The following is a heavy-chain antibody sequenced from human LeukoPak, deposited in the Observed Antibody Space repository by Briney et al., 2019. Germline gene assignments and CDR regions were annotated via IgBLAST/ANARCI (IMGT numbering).Heavy chain of an antibody. J-gene: IGHJ2*01. CDR1: GGSFSGYY. Sequence: SETLSLTCAVYGGSFSGYYWSWIRQPPGKGLEWIGEINHSGSTNYNPSLKSRVTISVDTSKNQCSLKLSSVTAADTAVYCCARGCITKSREVVTRNWYFDLWGRGTLVTVSS. CDR2: INHSGST. D-gene: IGHD4-23*01. CDR3: ARGCITKSREVVTRNWYFDL. V-gene: IGHV4-34*01.